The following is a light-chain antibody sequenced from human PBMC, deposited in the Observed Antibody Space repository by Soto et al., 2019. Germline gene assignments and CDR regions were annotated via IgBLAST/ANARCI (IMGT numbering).Light chain of an antibody. Sequence: IQMTQSPSSLSASVGDRVTIACRASQGIRNALAWYQQRPGKAPTLLIYASSNLQAGVPSRFRGSGSGAKFTLTISSLQPEDSATYYCLQDYTYPRTFGQGTKVEI. V-gene: IGKV1-6*01. CDR2: ASS. J-gene: IGKJ1*01. CDR1: QGIRNA. CDR3: LQDYTYPRT.